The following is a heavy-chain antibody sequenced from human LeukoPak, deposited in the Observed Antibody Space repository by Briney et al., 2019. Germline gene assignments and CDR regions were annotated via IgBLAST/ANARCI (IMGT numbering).Heavy chain of an antibody. CDR1: GGTFSSYA. Sequence: SVKVSGKASGGTFSSYAISWVRQAPGQGLEWMGGIIPIFGTANYAQKFQGRVTITADESTSTAYMELSSLRSEDTAVYYCARVPLYCSGGSCPIRAFDYWGQGTLVTVSS. J-gene: IGHJ4*02. D-gene: IGHD2-15*01. V-gene: IGHV1-69*01. CDR2: IIPIFGTA. CDR3: ARVPLYCSGGSCPIRAFDY.